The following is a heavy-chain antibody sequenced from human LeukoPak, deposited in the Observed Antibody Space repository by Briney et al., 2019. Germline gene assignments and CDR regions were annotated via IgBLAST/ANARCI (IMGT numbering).Heavy chain of an antibody. Sequence: IPSETLSLTCTVSGGSVSSYSWSWIRQPPGKGLEWIGYIHYSGSTNYNPSLKSRVTISVDTSTNQFSLKLSSLTAADTAVYYCARAPGNRGYDFFDYWGQGTLVTVSS. J-gene: IGHJ4*02. CDR2: IHYSGST. CDR3: ARAPGNRGYDFFDY. CDR1: GGSVSSYS. D-gene: IGHD5-12*01. V-gene: IGHV4-59*02.